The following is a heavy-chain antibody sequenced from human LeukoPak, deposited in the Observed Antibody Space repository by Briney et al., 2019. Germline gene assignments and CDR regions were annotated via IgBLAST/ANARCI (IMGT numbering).Heavy chain of an antibody. J-gene: IGHJ3*02. CDR1: GFTFDDYA. CDR3: AKDRSGSYSFFTGAFDI. Sequence: GGSLRLSCAASGFTFDDYAMHWVRQAPGKGLEWVSLISGDGGSTYYADSVKGRFTISRDNSKNSLYLQMNSLRTEDTALYYCAKDRSGSYSFFTGAFDIWGQGTMVTVSS. D-gene: IGHD1-26*01. CDR2: ISGDGGST. V-gene: IGHV3-43*02.